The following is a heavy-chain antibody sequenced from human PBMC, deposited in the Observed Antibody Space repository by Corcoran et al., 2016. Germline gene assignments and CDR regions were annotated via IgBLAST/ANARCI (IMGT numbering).Heavy chain of an antibody. CDR1: GFTVSSNY. CDR3: ARGEGSVGYYYYDGMDV. J-gene: IGHJ6*02. V-gene: IGHV3-53*01. CDR2: IYSGGST. Sequence: EVQLVESGGGLIQPGGSLRLSCAASGFTVSSNYMSWVRQAPGKGLEWVSVIYSGGSTYYADSVKGRFTISRDNSKNTLYLQMNSLRAEDAAVYYCARGEGSVGYYYYDGMDVWGQGTTVTVSS. D-gene: IGHD2-15*01.